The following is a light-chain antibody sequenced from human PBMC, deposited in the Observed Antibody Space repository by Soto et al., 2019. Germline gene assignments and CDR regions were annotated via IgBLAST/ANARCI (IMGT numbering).Light chain of an antibody. V-gene: IGKV3-11*01. CDR3: QQRNNCPST. CDR2: DAS. Sequence: EIVLTQSPATLSLSPGERAALSCRASQSVSSYLAWYQQKPGQAPRLLIYDASKRAPGIPARFTGSGSGTDLTLTISILEPEDVAVYFCQQRNNCPSTFGGGTKVEI. CDR1: QSVSSY. J-gene: IGKJ4*01.